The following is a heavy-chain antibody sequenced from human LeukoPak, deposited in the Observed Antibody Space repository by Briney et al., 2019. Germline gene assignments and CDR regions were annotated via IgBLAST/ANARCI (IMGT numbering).Heavy chain of an antibody. CDR2: ISYDGSNK. CDR1: GFTFSSYG. V-gene: IGHV3-30*18. D-gene: IGHD6-19*01. J-gene: IGHJ4*02. Sequence: GGSLRLSCAASGFTFSSYGMHWVRQAPGKGLEWVAVISYDGSNKYYADSVKGRFTISRDNPKNTLYLQMNSLRAEDTAVYYCAKDGGYSSYHYWGQGTLVTVSS. CDR3: AKDGGYSSYHY.